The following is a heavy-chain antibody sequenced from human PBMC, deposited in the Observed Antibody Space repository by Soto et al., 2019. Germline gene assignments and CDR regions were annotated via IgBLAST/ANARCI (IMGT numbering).Heavy chain of an antibody. V-gene: IGHV3-7*01. CDR2: IKQDGSEK. CDR1: GFTFSSYW. Sequence: EVQLVESGGGLVQPGGSLRLSCAASGFTFSSYWMSWVRQAPGKGLEWVANIKQDGSEKYYVDSVKGRFTISRDNAKNSLYLQMNSLRAEDTAVYYCAGRYCSSTSCYLYGMDVWGQGTTVTVSS. J-gene: IGHJ6*02. CDR3: AGRYCSSTSCYLYGMDV. D-gene: IGHD2-2*01.